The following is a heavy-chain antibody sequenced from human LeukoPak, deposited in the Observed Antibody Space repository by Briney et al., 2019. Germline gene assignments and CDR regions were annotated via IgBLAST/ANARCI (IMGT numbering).Heavy chain of an antibody. J-gene: IGHJ4*02. CDR1: GGSISSYF. V-gene: IGHV4-59*01. CDR2: VYYSGST. Sequence: SGTLSLTCTVSGGSISSYFWSWIRQPPGKGLEWIGYVYYSGSTNYNPSLKSRVTISVDTSKNQFSLKLSSVTAADTAVYYCTRGGGGGPFDYWGQGTLVTVSS. CDR3: TRGGGGGPFDY. D-gene: IGHD3-16*01.